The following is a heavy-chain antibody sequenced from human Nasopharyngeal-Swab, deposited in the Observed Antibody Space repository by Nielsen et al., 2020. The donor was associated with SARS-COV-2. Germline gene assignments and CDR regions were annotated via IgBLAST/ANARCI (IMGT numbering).Heavy chain of an antibody. CDR2: IYYSWST. V-gene: IGHV4-39*01. Sequence: SETLSLTCTVSGGSISSSSYYWGWIRQPPGKGLEWIGRIYYSWSTYYNPSLKSRVTISVDTSKNQFSLKLSSVTAADTAVYYCARSLVLLWFGDQNWFDPWGQGTLVTVSS. D-gene: IGHD3-10*01. CDR3: ARSLVLLWFGDQNWFDP. J-gene: IGHJ5*02. CDR1: GGSISSSSYY.